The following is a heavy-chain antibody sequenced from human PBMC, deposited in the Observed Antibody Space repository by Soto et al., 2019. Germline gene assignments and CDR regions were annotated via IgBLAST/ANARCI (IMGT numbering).Heavy chain of an antibody. Sequence: QLQLQESGSGLVKPSQTLSLTCAVSGGSISSGGYSWSWIRQPPGKGLEWIGYIYHSGSTYYNPSLKSRVTISVDRSKNQFSLTLSSVTAADTAVYYCARAGSSSSGWFDPWGQGTLVTVSS. CDR2: IYHSGST. V-gene: IGHV4-30-2*01. J-gene: IGHJ5*02. CDR1: GGSISSGGYS. D-gene: IGHD6-6*01. CDR3: ARAGSSSSGWFDP.